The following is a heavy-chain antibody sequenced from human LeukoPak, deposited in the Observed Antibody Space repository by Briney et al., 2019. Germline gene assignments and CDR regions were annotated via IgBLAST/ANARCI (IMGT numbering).Heavy chain of an antibody. V-gene: IGHV3-23*01. Sequence: GGSLRLSCAASGFTFTSYAMSWVRPAAKKGLEWVSVIIAIVGSTKYAESVKGRFTISRDNAKNSLYLQMNSLRTEDTAVYYCARVMIGDSSGWAYYYYYMDVWGKGTTVTISS. CDR1: GFTFTSYA. J-gene: IGHJ6*03. D-gene: IGHD3-22*01. CDR3: ARVMIGDSSGWAYYYYYMDV. CDR2: IIAIVGST.